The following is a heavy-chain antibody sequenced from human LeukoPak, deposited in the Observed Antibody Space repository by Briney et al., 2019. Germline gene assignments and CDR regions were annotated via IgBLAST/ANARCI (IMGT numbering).Heavy chain of an antibody. V-gene: IGHV4-59*01. CDR2: IYYTGST. D-gene: IGHD6-13*01. CDR1: GDSISLYY. J-gene: IGHJ4*02. Sequence: SETLSLTCTVSGDSISLYYWSWSRQPPGKGLEWIGYIYYTGSTKSNPSLKSRVTISVDTSKKQFSLNLSSVTAADTAVYYCARAGRFSTTWHFDYWGQGILVTVSS. CDR3: ARAGRFSTTWHFDY.